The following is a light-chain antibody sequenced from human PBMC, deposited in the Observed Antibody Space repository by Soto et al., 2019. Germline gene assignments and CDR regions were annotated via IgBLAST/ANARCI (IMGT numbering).Light chain of an antibody. V-gene: IGKV3-20*01. J-gene: IGKJ5*01. CDR3: QQYGGSPPIT. CDR2: GAS. CDR1: QSVSSSY. Sequence: EIVLTRSPGTLSLSPGERPTLSCKAIQSVSSSYLAWYQQKPGQAPRLLVYGASSRATGIPDRFSGSGSGTDFTLTISRLEPEDFAVYYCQQYGGSPPITFGQGTRLEI.